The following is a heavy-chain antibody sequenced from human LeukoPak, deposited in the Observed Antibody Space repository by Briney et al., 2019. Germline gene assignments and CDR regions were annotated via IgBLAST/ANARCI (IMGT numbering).Heavy chain of an antibody. Sequence: SETLSLTCTVSGGSISNYYWTWIRQPPGKGPEWVGYIYNSGSTIYNLSLKSRVSMSVDTSKNQFSLKLSSVTAADTAVYYCARDPYCTNGVCNRRWYFDLWGRGTLVTVSS. CDR1: GGSISNYY. CDR2: IYNSGST. V-gene: IGHV4-59*01. D-gene: IGHD2-8*01. J-gene: IGHJ2*01. CDR3: ARDPYCTNGVCNRRWYFDL.